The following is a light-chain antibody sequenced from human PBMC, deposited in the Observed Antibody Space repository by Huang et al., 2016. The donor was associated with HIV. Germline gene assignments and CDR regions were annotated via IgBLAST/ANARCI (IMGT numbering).Light chain of an antibody. V-gene: IGKV1-39*01. CDR1: QNIHTF. CDR3: QQSYSTLFT. Sequence: DIQMTQSPSSLSASVGDRVTISCRASQNIHTFLNWYQQKRGRAPKLLLHTVSSLESGVPLRFRGTGSGTDFTLTINSLQPEDSGTYYCQQSYSTLFTFGPGTKLDI. J-gene: IGKJ3*01. CDR2: TVS.